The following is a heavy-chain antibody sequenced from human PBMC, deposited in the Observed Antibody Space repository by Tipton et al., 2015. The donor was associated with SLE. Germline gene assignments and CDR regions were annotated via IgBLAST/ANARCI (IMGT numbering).Heavy chain of an antibody. J-gene: IGHJ5*01. CDR3: ARETIRDLQFDS. Sequence: TLSLTCTVSGGSISSYHWSWFRQPPGKGLEWIGYIFYGGGTNYNPSLTSRVTIPVDTSKNQFSLMLSSVTAADTSVYYCARETIRDLQFDSWVQGTLVTVSS. CDR2: IFYGGGT. CDR1: GGSISSYH. D-gene: IGHD1/OR15-1a*01. V-gene: IGHV4-59*01.